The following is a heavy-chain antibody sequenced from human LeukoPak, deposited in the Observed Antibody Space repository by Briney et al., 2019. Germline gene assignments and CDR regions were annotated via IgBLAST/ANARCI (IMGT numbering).Heavy chain of an antibody. J-gene: IGHJ3*02. CDR3: ARGPLGLRSAFDI. CDR1: GGSISSSNYY. V-gene: IGHV4-39*07. D-gene: IGHD5-12*01. CDR2: INYNGNT. Sequence: PSETLSLTCTVSGGSISSSNYYWGWIRQPPGKGLEWIGSINYNGNTYYNPSLKSRVTISVDTSKNQFSLKVSSVTAADTAVYYCARGPLGLRSAFDIWGQGTMVTVSS.